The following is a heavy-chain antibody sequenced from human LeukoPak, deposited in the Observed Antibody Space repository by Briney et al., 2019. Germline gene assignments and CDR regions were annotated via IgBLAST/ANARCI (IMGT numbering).Heavy chain of an antibody. Sequence: PGRSLRLSCAASGFTFSSFGMHWVRQAPGKGLEWVAVIWYDGSNKYYADSVKGRFTISRDNSKNTLYLQMNSLRAEDTAVYYCAKPMTTFWRGQATAFDYWGQGTLVTVSS. CDR3: AKPMTTFWRGQATAFDY. CDR2: IWYDGSNK. V-gene: IGHV3-33*06. J-gene: IGHJ4*02. D-gene: IGHD3-16*01. CDR1: GFTFSSFG.